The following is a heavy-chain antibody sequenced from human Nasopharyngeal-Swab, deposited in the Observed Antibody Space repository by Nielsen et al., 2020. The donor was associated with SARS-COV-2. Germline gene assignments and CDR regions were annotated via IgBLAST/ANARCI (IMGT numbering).Heavy chain of an antibody. CDR2: ISSSSSTI. V-gene: IGHV3-48*02. J-gene: IGHJ6*02. Sequence: GESLKISCAASGFTFSSYSMNWVRQAPGKGLEWVSYISSSSSTIYYADSVKGRFTISRDNAKNSLYLQMNSLRDEDTAVYYCASNWNDIRYYYGMDVWGQGTTVTVSS. D-gene: IGHD1-1*01. CDR1: GFTFSSYS. CDR3: ASNWNDIRYYYGMDV.